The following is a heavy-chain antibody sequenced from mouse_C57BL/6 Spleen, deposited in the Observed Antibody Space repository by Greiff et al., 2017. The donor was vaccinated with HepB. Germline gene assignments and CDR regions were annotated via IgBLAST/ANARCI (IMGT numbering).Heavy chain of an antibody. D-gene: IGHD1-1*01. CDR3: ARGSYYGSSYGWFAY. Sequence: QVQLKQPGAELVRPGSSVKLSCKASGYTFTSYWMHWVKQRPIQGLEWIGNIDPSDSETHYNQKFKDKATLTVDKSSSTAYMQRSSLTSEDSAVYYCARGSYYGSSYGWFAYWGQGTLVTVSA. J-gene: IGHJ3*01. CDR1: GYTFTSYW. CDR2: IDPSDSET. V-gene: IGHV1-52*01.